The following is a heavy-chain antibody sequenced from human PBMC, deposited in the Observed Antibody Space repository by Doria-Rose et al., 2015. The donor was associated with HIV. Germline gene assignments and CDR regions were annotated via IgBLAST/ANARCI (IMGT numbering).Heavy chain of an antibody. J-gene: IGHJ6*03. CDR3: AKAPIIGPKYYFYMDV. V-gene: IGHV3-9*01. CDR1: GFSFESYA. D-gene: IGHD3-3*01. CDR2: ISWDSGAN. Sequence: VQLVQSGGGSVQPGRSLRLSCVGSGFSFESYAMHWVRLAPGKGLEWVAGISWDSGANGNADSVEGRFTISRDNAKKSVNLEMRSLRPEDTAFYYCAKAPIIGPKYYFYMDVWGKGTSVTVSS.